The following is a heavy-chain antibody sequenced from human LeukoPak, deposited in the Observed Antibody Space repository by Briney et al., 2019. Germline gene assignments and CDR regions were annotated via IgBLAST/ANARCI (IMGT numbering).Heavy chain of an antibody. Sequence: PGGSLRLSCAASGFTFSTYGMHWVRQAPGKGLEWVALISYTGGNKYYADSVKGRFTISRDNSNNTLYLQMNSLRAEDTAVYYCARGRFGELSVATFDIWGQGTMVTVSS. CDR3: ARGRFGELSVATFDI. CDR2: ISYTGGNK. D-gene: IGHD3-10*01. J-gene: IGHJ3*02. CDR1: GFTFSTYG. V-gene: IGHV3-30*03.